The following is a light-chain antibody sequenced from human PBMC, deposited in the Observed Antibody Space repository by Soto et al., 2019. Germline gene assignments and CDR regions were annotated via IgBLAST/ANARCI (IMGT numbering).Light chain of an antibody. Sequence: QSALTQPASVSGSPGQSITISCTGTSSDVGGYNYVSWYQQHPGKAPKLMIYEVSNRPSGVSNRFSGSKSGNTASLTLSGLQAEDEADYYCSSYTSSSPPVVFGGGTKLTVL. CDR2: EVS. V-gene: IGLV2-14*01. J-gene: IGLJ2*01. CDR1: SSDVGGYNY. CDR3: SSYTSSSPPVV.